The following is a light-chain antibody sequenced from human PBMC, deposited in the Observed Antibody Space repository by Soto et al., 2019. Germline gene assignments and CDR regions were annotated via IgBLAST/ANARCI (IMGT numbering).Light chain of an antibody. CDR3: QQSYSIPVT. CDR1: QSISSY. J-gene: IGKJ3*01. V-gene: IGKV1-39*01. Sequence: SSLSASVGDRVTITCRASQSISSYLNWYQQKPGKAPKLLIFAASSLQSGVPSRFSGSGSGTDFTLTISSLQPGDFGTYYCQQSYSIPVTFGPGTKVDI. CDR2: AAS.